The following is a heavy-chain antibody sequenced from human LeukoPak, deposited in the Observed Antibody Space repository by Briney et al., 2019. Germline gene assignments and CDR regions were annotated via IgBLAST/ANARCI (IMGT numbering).Heavy chain of an antibody. CDR1: GLTFSDYW. V-gene: IGHV3-74*01. CDR3: ARWVCSSTSCYYFDY. CDR2: ISNDGTST. J-gene: IGHJ4*02. D-gene: IGHD2-2*01. Sequence: GGSLRLSCAVSGLTFSDYWMHCVRQAPGKGVVWVSRISNDGTSTSYADSVKGRLTISRDNAKNTLYLQMNSLRGEDTAVYYCARWVCSSTSCYYFDYWGQGTLVIVSS.